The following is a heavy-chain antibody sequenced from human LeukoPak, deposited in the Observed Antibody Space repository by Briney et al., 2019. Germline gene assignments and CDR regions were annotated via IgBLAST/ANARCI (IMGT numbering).Heavy chain of an antibody. CDR3: AKDQTVAVAGPFDN. V-gene: IGHV3-23*01. J-gene: IGHJ4*02. CDR1: GFTFSSYA. D-gene: IGHD6-19*01. Sequence: GGSLRLSCAASGFTFSSYAMSWVRQAPGKGLEWVSGISGSAVSTFYADSAKGRFTISRDNSKTTLYLHMDSLRVEDTAVYYCAKDQTVAVAGPFDNWGQGTLVTVSS. CDR2: ISGSAVST.